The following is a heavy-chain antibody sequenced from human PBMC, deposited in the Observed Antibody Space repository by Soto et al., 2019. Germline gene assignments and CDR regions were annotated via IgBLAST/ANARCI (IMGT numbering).Heavy chain of an antibody. D-gene: IGHD3-10*01. Sequence: SETLSLTCTVSGGSVSSGSYYWSWIRQPPGKGLEWIGYIYYSGSTNYNPSLKSRVTISVDTSKNQFSLKLSSVTAADTAVYYCARGASITMVRGVLYNWFDPGAREPWSPSPQ. CDR3: ARGASITMVRGVLYNWFDP. CDR1: GGSVSSGSYY. CDR2: IYYSGST. V-gene: IGHV4-61*01. J-gene: IGHJ5*02.